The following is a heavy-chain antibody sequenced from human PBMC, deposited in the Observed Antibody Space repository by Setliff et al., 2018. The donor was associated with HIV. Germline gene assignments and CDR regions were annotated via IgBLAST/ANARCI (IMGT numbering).Heavy chain of an antibody. Sequence: ASVKVSCKASGYAFTMYGITWVRQAPGQGLEWMGWISGYNGKTNYAQNFQCRVTMTTDTSTSTAYMEVRSLRYNDTAVYYCARDDPIRKEVASGLDYWGQGTLVTSPQ. D-gene: IGHD3-10*01. CDR2: ISGYNGKT. V-gene: IGHV1-18*01. J-gene: IGHJ4*02. CDR3: ARDDPIRKEVASGLDY. CDR1: GYAFTMYG.